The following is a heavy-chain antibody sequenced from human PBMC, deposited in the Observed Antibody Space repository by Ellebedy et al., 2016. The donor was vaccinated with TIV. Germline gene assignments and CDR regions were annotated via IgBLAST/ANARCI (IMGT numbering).Heavy chain of an antibody. J-gene: IGHJ6*03. D-gene: IGHD6-13*01. CDR3: ARDGAAGRLYYYMDV. V-gene: IGHV3-53*01. Sequence: GESLKISXAASGFTVSSNDMSWVRQAPGKGLEWVSVIYSGGSTYYADSVKGRFTISRDNPKNTLYLQMNSLRADDTAVYYCARDGAAGRLYYYMDVWGKGTTVTVSS. CDR2: IYSGGST. CDR1: GFTVSSND.